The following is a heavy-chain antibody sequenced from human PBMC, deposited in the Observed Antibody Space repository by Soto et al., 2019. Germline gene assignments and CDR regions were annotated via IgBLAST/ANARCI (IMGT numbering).Heavy chain of an antibody. D-gene: IGHD4-17*01. CDR2: IIPIFGTA. V-gene: IGHV1-69*12. Sequence: QVQLVQSGAEVKKPGSSVKVSCKASGDTFRSYAISWVRQAPGQGLEWMGGIIPIFGTANYAQKFQGRATIAADDSTSTVSMELSGLRSEDTAVYYCASSGADYYYYGMDVWGQGTTVTVSS. CDR3: ASSGADYYYYGMDV. CDR1: GDTFRSYA. J-gene: IGHJ6*02.